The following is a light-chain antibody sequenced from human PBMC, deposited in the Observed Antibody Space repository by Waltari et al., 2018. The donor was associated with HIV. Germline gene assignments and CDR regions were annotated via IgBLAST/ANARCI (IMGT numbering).Light chain of an antibody. CDR3: MQGTHWPRYT. J-gene: IGKJ2*01. Sequence: DVVMTQSPLSLPVTLGQPASISCSSSQSLLYSDGNTYLSWFQQRPGQSPRRLIYKVSNRDSGVPVRFSGSGSGTDFTLKISRVEAEDVGVYYCMQGTHWPRYTFGQGTKLEIK. CDR2: KVS. CDR1: QSLLYSDGNTY. V-gene: IGKV2-30*01.